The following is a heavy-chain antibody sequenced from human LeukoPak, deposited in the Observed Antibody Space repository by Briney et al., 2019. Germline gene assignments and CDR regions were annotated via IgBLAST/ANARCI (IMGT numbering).Heavy chain of an antibody. CDR3: ARRNPYYYALDV. CDR2: IYNSGST. V-gene: IGHV4-59*01. Sequence: SETPSLTCTVSGGSISNYYWSWIRQPPGKGLEWIGYIYNSGSTNYNPSLKSRVTISVDTSKDQFSLKLSSVTAADTAVYYCARRNPYYYALDVWGQGTTVTVSS. J-gene: IGHJ6*02. CDR1: GGSISNYY.